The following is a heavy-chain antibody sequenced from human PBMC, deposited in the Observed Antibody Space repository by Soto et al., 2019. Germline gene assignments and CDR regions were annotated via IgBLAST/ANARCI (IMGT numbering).Heavy chain of an antibody. Sequence: GGSLRLSCAASGVTFSNCAMSWVRQAPGKGLEWVSGISGSGGGTYYADSVKGRFTISRDNSKNTLYLQMNSLRAEDTAVYYCAKDRSRSYGSGYPLGYFDYWGQGTLVTVSS. CDR3: AKDRSRSYGSGYPLGYFDY. V-gene: IGHV3-23*01. CDR2: ISGSGGGT. CDR1: GVTFSNCA. D-gene: IGHD3-22*01. J-gene: IGHJ4*02.